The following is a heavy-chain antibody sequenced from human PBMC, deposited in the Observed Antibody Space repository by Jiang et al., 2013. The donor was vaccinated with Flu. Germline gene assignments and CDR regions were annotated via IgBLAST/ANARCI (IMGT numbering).Heavy chain of an antibody. CDR2: INHSGST. J-gene: IGHJ4*02. Sequence: SLTCAVYGGSFSGYYWSWVRQPPGKGLEWIGEINHSGSTNYNPSLKSRVTISVDTSKNQFSLKLSSVTAADTAVYYCRSRLSAATFPDYWGQGTLVTVSS. CDR1: GGSFSGYY. V-gene: IGHV4-34*01. CDR3: RSRLSAATFPDY. D-gene: IGHD2-15*01.